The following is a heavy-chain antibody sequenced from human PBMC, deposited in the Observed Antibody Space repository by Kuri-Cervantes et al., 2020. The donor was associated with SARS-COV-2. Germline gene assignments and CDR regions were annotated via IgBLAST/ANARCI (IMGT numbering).Heavy chain of an antibody. CDR2: ISGSGGST. CDR1: GFTFSSYA. Sequence: GESLKISCAASGFTFSSYAMSWVRQAPGKGLEWVSAISGSGGSTYYADSVKGRFTISRDNSKNTLYLQMNSLRAEDTAVYYCAKGQGAGIDYWGQGTLVTVSS. J-gene: IGHJ4*02. D-gene: IGHD1-26*01. V-gene: IGHV3-23*01. CDR3: AKGQGAGIDY.